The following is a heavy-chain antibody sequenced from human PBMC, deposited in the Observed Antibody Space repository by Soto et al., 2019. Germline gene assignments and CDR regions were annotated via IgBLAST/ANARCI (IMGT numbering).Heavy chain of an antibody. D-gene: IGHD5-18*01. CDR3: ASQSRYSYGSEGMGV. CDR2: IYPGDSDT. CDR1: GYSFTSYW. J-gene: IGHJ6*02. Sequence: GESLKISCKGSGYSFTSYWIGWVRQMPGKGLEWMGIIYPGDSDTRYSPSFQGQVTISADKSISTAYLQWSSLKASDTAMYYCASQSRYSYGSEGMGVWGQGTTGTVSS. V-gene: IGHV5-51*01.